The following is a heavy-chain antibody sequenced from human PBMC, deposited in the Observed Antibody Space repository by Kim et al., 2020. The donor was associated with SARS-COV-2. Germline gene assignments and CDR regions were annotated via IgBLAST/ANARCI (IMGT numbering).Heavy chain of an antibody. CDR2: ISSDGTST. Sequence: GGSLRLSCAASGFTFSSYWMHWVRQPPGKGLVWVSRISSDGTSTSYADSVKGRFTISRDNAKNTLYLQMNSLRAEDTAVYYCASVRSGWYPNIIDYCCQG. J-gene: IGHJ4*02. V-gene: IGHV3-74*01. CDR3: ASVRSGWYPNIIDY. CDR1: GFTFSSYW. D-gene: IGHD6-19*01.